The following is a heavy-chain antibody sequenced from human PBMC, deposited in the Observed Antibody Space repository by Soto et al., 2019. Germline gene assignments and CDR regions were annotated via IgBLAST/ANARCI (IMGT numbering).Heavy chain of an antibody. CDR1: GGSVSSGGFF. CDR2: IYHTGNT. J-gene: IGHJ4*02. D-gene: IGHD6-25*01. V-gene: IGHV4-31*03. Sequence: PSETLSLTCTVSGGSVSSGGFFCSWIRQLPGEGLEWIGYIYHTGNTFYNPSLKSRATISLDTSKSRFSLKLTSVTAADTAMYYCAASSARSIFDFWGQGTPVTVSS. CDR3: AASSARSIFDF.